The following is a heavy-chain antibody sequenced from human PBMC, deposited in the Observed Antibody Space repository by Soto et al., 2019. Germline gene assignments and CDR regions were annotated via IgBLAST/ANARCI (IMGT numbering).Heavy chain of an antibody. CDR1: GGSFSGYY. V-gene: IGHV4-34*01. CDR2: INHSGST. D-gene: IGHD3-10*01. J-gene: IGHJ6*01. Sequence: SETLSLTCAVYGGSFSGYYWSWIRQPPGKGLEWIGEINHSGSTNYNPSLKSRVTISVDTSKNQFSLKLSSVTAADTAVYYCARGTMVRGVIISRYYGMDVWGQGTTVTVSS. CDR3: ARGTMVRGVIISRYYGMDV.